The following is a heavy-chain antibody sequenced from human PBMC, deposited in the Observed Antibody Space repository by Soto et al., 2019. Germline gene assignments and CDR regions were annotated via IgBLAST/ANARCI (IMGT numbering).Heavy chain of an antibody. V-gene: IGHV4-34*01. J-gene: IGHJ4*02. D-gene: IGHD3-22*01. Sequence: LSLTCAVYGGSFSGYYWSWIRQPPGKGLEWIGEINHSGSTNYNPSLKSRVTISVDTSKNQFSLKLSSVTAADTAVYYCARFSKKYYYDSSGYSNWGQGTLVTVSS. CDR1: GGSFSGYY. CDR2: INHSGST. CDR3: ARFSKKYYYDSSGYSN.